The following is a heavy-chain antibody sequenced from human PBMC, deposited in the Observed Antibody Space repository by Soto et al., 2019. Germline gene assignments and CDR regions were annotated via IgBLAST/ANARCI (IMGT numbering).Heavy chain of an antibody. CDR1: GYTFTGYY. J-gene: IGHJ6*02. D-gene: IGHD1-1*01. CDR3: ARELWIRSPPYYYYGMDV. Sequence: ASVKVSCKASGYTFTGYYMHWVRQAPGQGLEWMGWINPNSGGTNYAQKFQGRVTMTRDTSISTAYMELSRLRSDDTAVYYCARELWIRSPPYYYYGMDVWGQGTTVTV. CDR2: INPNSGGT. V-gene: IGHV1-2*02.